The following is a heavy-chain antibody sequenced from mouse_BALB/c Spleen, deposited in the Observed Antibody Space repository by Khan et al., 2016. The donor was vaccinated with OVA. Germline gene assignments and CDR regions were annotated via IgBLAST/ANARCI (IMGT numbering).Heavy chain of an antibody. CDR3: ARAYYGNDYYAMDY. CDR2: ISSGGRYT. Sequence: EVMLVESGGDLVKPGGSLKVSCAASGFTFSSYGMSWVRQTPDKRLEWVATISSGGRYTYFPDSVKGRFTISRDNAKNTLYMQMSSLKSEDTAMYYLARAYYGNDYYAMDYWGQGTSVTVSS. D-gene: IGHD2-10*01. J-gene: IGHJ4*01. CDR1: GFTFSSYG. V-gene: IGHV5-6*01.